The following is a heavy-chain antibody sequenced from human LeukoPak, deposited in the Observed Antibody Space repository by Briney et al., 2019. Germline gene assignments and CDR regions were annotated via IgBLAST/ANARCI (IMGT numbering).Heavy chain of an antibody. V-gene: IGHV4-31*03. CDR2: IYYSGST. CDR3: ARGGIRIPQWPVLNNYFDY. D-gene: IGHD6-19*01. CDR1: GGSLSSGGYY. Sequence: PSETLSLTCTVSGGSLSSGGYYWSWIRQHPGKGLEWIGYIYYSGSTSYNPSLKSRVTMSVDTSKNQFSLKLSSVTAADTAMYDCARGGIRIPQWPVLNNYFDYWGQGTLVTVSS. J-gene: IGHJ4*02.